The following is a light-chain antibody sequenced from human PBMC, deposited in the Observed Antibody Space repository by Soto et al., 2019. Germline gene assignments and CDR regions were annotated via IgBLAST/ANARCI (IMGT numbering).Light chain of an antibody. CDR2: SNN. CDR1: SSNIGSNT. CDR3: AASDESLNGPVV. Sequence: QSVLTQPPSASGTPGQRVTISCSGSSSNIGSNTVNWYQQLPGTAPKLLIYSNNQRPSGVPDRFSGSKSGTSASLAISGLQSEDQADYYCAASDESLNGPVVFGGGTKVTVL. V-gene: IGLV1-44*01. J-gene: IGLJ2*01.